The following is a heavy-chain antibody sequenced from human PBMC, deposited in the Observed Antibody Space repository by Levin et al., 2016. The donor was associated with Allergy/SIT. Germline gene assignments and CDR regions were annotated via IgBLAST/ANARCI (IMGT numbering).Heavy chain of an antibody. CDR2: IRNSGTST. J-gene: IGHJ4*02. CDR3: ASSRYGELSM. V-gene: IGHV3-11*06. Sequence: WIRQPPGKGLEWVSHIRNSGTSTNYADSVRGRFTVSRDNAENSLYLQMNSLRPEDTGLYYCASSRYGELSMWGQGTLVTVSS. D-gene: IGHD3-16*02.